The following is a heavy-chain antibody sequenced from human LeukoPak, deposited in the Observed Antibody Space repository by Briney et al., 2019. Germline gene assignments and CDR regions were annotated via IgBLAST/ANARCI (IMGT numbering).Heavy chain of an antibody. CDR1: GGSISSGGYS. Sequence: SETLSLTCAVSGGSISSGGYSWSWIRQPPGKGLEWIGYIYHSGSTYYNPSLKSRVTMSVDRSKNQFSRKLNSVTAADTAVYYCARGGGYQLLPIDYWGQGTLVTVSP. J-gene: IGHJ4*02. CDR2: IYHSGST. V-gene: IGHV4-30-2*01. CDR3: ARGGGYQLLPIDY. D-gene: IGHD2-2*01.